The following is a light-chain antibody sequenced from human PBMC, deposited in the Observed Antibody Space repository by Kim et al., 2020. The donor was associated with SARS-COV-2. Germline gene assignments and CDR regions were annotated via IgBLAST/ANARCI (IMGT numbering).Light chain of an antibody. Sequence: EIVMTQSPATLSVSPGERATLSCRASQSVSTYLAWYQQRPGQAPRLLIYGASTSATGIPARFSGSGSGTEFTLTISSLQSEDFAVYYCQKYDNWPITFGQGTRLEIK. CDR3: QKYDNWPIT. J-gene: IGKJ5*01. V-gene: IGKV3-15*01. CDR2: GAS. CDR1: QSVSTY.